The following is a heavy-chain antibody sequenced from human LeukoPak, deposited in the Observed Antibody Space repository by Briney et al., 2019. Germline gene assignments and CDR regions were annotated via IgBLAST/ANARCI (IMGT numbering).Heavy chain of an antibody. Sequence: SETLSLTCTVSGGSISSGDYYWSWIRQPPGKGLEWIGYIYYSGSTYYNPSLKSRVTIPVDTSKNQFSLKLSSVTAADTAVYYCARAAYYYDSSGYYPDAFDIWGQGTMVTVSS. CDR2: IYYSGST. D-gene: IGHD3-22*01. J-gene: IGHJ3*02. CDR3: ARAAYYYDSSGYYPDAFDI. CDR1: GGSISSGDYY. V-gene: IGHV4-30-4*08.